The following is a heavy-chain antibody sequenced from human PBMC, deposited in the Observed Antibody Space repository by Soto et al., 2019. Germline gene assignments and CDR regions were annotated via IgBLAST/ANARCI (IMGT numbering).Heavy chain of an antibody. CDR1: GLPHSNFA. V-gene: IGHV3-23*05. CDR3: AKDAVYNDGLWLMDH. CDR2: IYGSGRGI. J-gene: IGHJ4*02. Sequence: PGESLKISCTASGLPHSNFAMMWVRQAPGKGLECVSGIYGSGRGIEYADSVKGRFTISRDNSKNTVYLQMTDLRADDTAVYYCAKDAVYNDGLWLMDHWGQGTQVTVSS. D-gene: IGHD3-16*01.